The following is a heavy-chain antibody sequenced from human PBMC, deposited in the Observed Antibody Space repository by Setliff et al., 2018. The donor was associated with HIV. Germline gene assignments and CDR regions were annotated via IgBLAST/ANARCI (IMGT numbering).Heavy chain of an antibody. V-gene: IGHV4-38-2*01. CDR1: GFSISSRYY. Sequence: SETLSLTCDVSGFSISSRYYWGWIRQSPGKGLEWIGNIYHTGSSYYNPSLNDRATISLDTSKNQFSLKLRSVTAADTAVYYCARRTYYNSSGVDYWGQGTLVTVSS. D-gene: IGHD3-10*01. CDR3: ARRTYYNSSGVDY. J-gene: IGHJ4*02. CDR2: IYHTGSS.